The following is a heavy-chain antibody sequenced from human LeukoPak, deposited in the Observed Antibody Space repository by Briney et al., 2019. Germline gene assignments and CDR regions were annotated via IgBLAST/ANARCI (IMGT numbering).Heavy chain of an antibody. CDR1: GGSISSGSYY. Sequence: KPSETLSLTCTVSGGSISSGSYYWSWIRQPAGKGLEYIGRIYTSGSTNYNPSLESRVTISVDTSKNQFSLKLSSVTAADTAVYFCARDAPRSSWYLDYWGQGTLVTVSS. J-gene: IGHJ4*02. V-gene: IGHV4-61*02. CDR3: ARDAPRSSWYLDY. CDR2: IYTSGST. D-gene: IGHD6-13*01.